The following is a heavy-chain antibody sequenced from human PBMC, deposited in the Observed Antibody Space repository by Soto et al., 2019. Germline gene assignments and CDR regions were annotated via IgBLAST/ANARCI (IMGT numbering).Heavy chain of an antibody. CDR1: GFTVSSNY. D-gene: IGHD1-26*01. CDR3: ARDFVVGGPTINYYYGMDV. Sequence: GGSLRLSCAASGFTVSSNYMSWVRQAPGKGLEWISIIYSADNTYYADSVKGRFTISRDNSKNTLYLQMNSLGAEDTAVYYCARDFVVGGPTINYYYGMDVWGQGTTVTVSS. CDR2: IYSADNT. J-gene: IGHJ6*02. V-gene: IGHV3-66*01.